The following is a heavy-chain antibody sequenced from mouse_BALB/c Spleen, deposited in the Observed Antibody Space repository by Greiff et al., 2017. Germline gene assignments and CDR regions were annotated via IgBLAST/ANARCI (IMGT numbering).Heavy chain of an antibody. CDR3: AIITTAPYAMDY. CDR1: GYTFSSYW. CDR2: ILPGSGST. J-gene: IGHJ4*01. D-gene: IGHD1-2*01. V-gene: IGHV1-9*01. Sequence: QVQLQQSGAELMKPGASVKISCKATGYTFSSYWIEWVKQRPGHGLEWIGEILPGSGSTNYNEKFKGKATFTADKSSNTAYMQLSSLTSEDSAVYYCAIITTAPYAMDYWGQGTSVTVSS.